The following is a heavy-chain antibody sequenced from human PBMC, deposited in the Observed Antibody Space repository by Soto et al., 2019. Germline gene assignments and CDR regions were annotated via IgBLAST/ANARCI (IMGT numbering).Heavy chain of an antibody. D-gene: IGHD3-10*01. CDR3: ARDSSTFLRDYYGSGSLVAGMDV. CDR1: GYTFTSYA. V-gene: IGHV1-3*02. Sequence: GASVKVSCKASGYTFTSYAMHWVRQAPGQRLEWMGWSNAGNGNTKYSQEFQGRVTITRDTSASTAYMELSSLRSEDTAVYYCARDSSTFLRDYYGSGSLVAGMDVWGQGTTVTVSS. CDR2: SNAGNGNT. J-gene: IGHJ6*02.